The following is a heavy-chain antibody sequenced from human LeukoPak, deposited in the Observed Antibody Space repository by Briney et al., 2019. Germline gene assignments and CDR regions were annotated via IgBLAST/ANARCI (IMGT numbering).Heavy chain of an antibody. J-gene: IGHJ4*02. CDR3: AKARAGGYYYGDY. CDR1: GFTVSSNY. CDR2: IYSGGST. V-gene: IGHV3-66*01. Sequence: GGSLRLSCAASGFTVSSNYMSWVRQAPGKGLEWVSVIYSGGSTYYADSVRGRFTISRDNSKNTLYLQMNSLRAEDTAVYYCAKARAGGYYYGDYWGQGTLVTVSS. D-gene: IGHD3-22*01.